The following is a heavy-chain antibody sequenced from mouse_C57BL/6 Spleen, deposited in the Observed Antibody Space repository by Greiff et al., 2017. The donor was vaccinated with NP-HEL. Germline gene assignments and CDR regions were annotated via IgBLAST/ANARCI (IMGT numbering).Heavy chain of an antibody. CDR1: GFNIKNTY. Sequence: LVESVAELVRPGASVKLSCTASGFNIKNTYMYWVKQRPEQGLEWIGRIDPANGNTKYAPKFQGKATITADTSSNTAYLQLSSLTSEDTAIYYCAPSYYGNWYFDVWGTGTTVTVSS. D-gene: IGHD2-1*01. CDR3: APSYYGNWYFDV. V-gene: IGHV14-3*01. CDR2: IDPANGNT. J-gene: IGHJ1*03.